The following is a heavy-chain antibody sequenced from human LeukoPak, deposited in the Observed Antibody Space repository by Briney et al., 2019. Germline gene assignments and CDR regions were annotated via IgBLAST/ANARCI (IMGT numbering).Heavy chain of an antibody. CDR3: ARAMRRAAMGAFDI. CDR2: INHSGST. CDR1: GGSFSGYY. V-gene: IGHV4-34*01. D-gene: IGHD2-2*01. Sequence: PSETLSLTCAVYGGSFSGYYWSWIRQPPGKGLEWIGEINHSGSTNYNPSLKSRVTISVDTSKNQFSLKLSSVTAADTAVYYCARAMRRAAMGAFDIWGQGTMVTVSS. J-gene: IGHJ3*02.